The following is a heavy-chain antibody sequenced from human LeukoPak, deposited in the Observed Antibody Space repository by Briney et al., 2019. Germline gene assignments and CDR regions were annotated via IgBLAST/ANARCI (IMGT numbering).Heavy chain of an antibody. Sequence: GGSLRLSCAASGFTFSTYSMNWVRQAPGKGLEWVSYISSRGDTYYADSVKGRLTISRDNAKNSLYLQMNSLRVEDPAVYYCARDGGWYGGGNFDYWGQGTLVTVSS. CDR1: GFTFSTYS. CDR3: ARDGGWYGGGNFDY. J-gene: IGHJ4*02. V-gene: IGHV3-48*04. CDR2: ISSRGDT. D-gene: IGHD6-19*01.